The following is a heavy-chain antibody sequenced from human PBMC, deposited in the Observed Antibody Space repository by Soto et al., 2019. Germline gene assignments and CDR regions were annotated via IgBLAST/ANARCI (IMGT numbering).Heavy chain of an antibody. CDR2: IYPGDSDT. Sequence: GESLKISGKGSGYSFTSYWIGWVRQMPGKGLEWMGIIYPGDSDTRYSPSFQGQVTISADKSISTAYLQWSSLKASDTAMYYCARHYCSSTSCYPVYYYYYGMDVWGQVTTVTVSS. CDR1: GYSFTSYW. V-gene: IGHV5-51*01. J-gene: IGHJ6*02. CDR3: ARHYCSSTSCYPVYYYYYGMDV. D-gene: IGHD2-2*01.